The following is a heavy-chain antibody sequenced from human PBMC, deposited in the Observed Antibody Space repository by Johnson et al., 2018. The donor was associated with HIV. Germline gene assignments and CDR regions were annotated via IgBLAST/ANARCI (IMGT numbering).Heavy chain of an antibody. Sequence: VQLVESGGGVVQPGGSLRLSCAASGFTFGNYWMHLVRQAPGKGLVWVARIYSGGRTYYADSVAGRFTISRDNSKNTLYLQMNSLRAEDTAVYFCARDRRYYDSSGYYHDAFDIWGQGTMVTVSS. CDR3: ARDRRYYDSSGYYHDAFDI. CDR2: IYSGGRT. J-gene: IGHJ3*02. CDR1: GFTFGNYW. V-gene: IGHV3-66*01. D-gene: IGHD3-22*01.